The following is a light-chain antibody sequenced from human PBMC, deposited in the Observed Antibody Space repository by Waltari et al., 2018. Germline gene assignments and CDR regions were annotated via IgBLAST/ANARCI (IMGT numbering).Light chain of an antibody. CDR1: SSDVGRYNY. CDR3: CSYAGSHSWV. V-gene: IGLV2-11*01. Sequence: QSALIQPRSVSGSPGQSVTISCTGSSSDVGRYNYVSWYQQHSGKAPKLIIYEVIEQPSGVPDRFSGSKSGDTASLTISGLQAEDEADYYCCSYAGSHSWVFGGGTKLTVL. CDR2: EVI. J-gene: IGLJ3*02.